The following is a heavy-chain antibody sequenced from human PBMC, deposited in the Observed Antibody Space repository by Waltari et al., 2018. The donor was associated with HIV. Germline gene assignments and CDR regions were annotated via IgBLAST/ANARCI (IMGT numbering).Heavy chain of an antibody. V-gene: IGHV3-7*01. CDR1: GFTFTNHW. CDR3: ARIGTFPHNYAIDF. J-gene: IGHJ6*02. CDR2: INDYGREK. Sequence: EVQLMESGGGLVQSGGSLRLSCAASGFTFTNHWMSWVRQTPGKGLGCVAYINDYGREKYYMGSVKGRFTISRNNAKNSMFLQMNSLRAEDTAVYYCARIGTFPHNYAIDFWGQGTTVTVSS. D-gene: IGHD1-26*01.